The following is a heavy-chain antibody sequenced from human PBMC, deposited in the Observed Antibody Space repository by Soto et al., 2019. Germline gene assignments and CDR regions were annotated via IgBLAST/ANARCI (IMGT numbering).Heavy chain of an antibody. J-gene: IGHJ4*02. Sequence: EVQLVESGGGLVQPGGSLRLSCAASGFTFSNYWMNWVRQAPGKGLEWVANIKQDGSEKYYVDSGKGRFTIYRDNAKNSLYLQKNSLRPEDTAMYYCARDDSSGYYCRGADDYWGQGTLVTVSS. CDR1: GFTFSNYW. V-gene: IGHV3-7*04. CDR3: ARDDSSGYYCRGADDY. D-gene: IGHD3-22*01. CDR2: IKQDGSEK.